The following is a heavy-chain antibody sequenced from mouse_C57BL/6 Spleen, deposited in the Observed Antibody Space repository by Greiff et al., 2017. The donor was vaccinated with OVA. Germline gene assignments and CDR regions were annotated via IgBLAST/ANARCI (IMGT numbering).Heavy chain of an antibody. CDR2: ISYDGSN. CDR3: AREGNWLFDY. V-gene: IGHV3-6*01. D-gene: IGHD4-1*01. Sequence: EVQLQESGPGLVKPSQSLSLTCSVTGYSITSGYYWNWIRQFPGNKREWMGYISYDGSNNYNPSLKNRISITSDTSKNQFFLKLNSVTTEDTATYYCAREGNWLFDYWGQGTTLTVSS. CDR1: GYSITSGYY. J-gene: IGHJ2*01.